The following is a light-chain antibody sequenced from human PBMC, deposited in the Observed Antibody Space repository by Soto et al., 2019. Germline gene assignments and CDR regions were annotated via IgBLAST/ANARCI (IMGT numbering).Light chain of an antibody. Sequence: DIQMTQSPSSLSASVGDRVTITCRASQGISNYLAWYQQKPGKVPKLLIYAASTLQSGVPSRFSGSGSGTEFTLTISRLPPEDVATYYCQKYNSAPWTFGQGTKVEIK. J-gene: IGKJ1*01. CDR2: AAS. CDR3: QKYNSAPWT. V-gene: IGKV1-27*01. CDR1: QGISNY.